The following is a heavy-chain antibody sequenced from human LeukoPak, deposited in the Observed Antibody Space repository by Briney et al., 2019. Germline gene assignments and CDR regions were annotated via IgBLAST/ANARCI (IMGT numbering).Heavy chain of an antibody. CDR1: GFTFRTDW. CDR3: AREWN. J-gene: IGHJ4*02. CDR2: IKDDGSEI. V-gene: IGHV3-7*01. Sequence: PTGGSLRLSCVASGFTFRTDWMSWVRQAPGKGPEWVASIKDDGSEIYYVDSVRGRFTISRDNAKNSLYLQMNSLRAEDTAVYYCAREWNWRQGSLVTVSS.